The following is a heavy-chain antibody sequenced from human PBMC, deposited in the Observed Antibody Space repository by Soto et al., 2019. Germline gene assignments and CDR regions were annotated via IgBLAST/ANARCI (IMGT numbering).Heavy chain of an antibody. Sequence: QITLKESGPTLVKPTQTLTLTCTFSGLSLSTIGEGVGWIRQPPGKALEWLALVYWDDDKRYSPSLKSRLTIPKETSVNQVVLTMTDMGPVDTATYYCVQTRCGGDCLQSYSSHSYYGLDVWGQGTTVTVSS. D-gene: IGHD2-21*02. CDR3: VQTRCGGDCLQSYSSHSYYGLDV. V-gene: IGHV2-5*02. CDR2: VYWDDDK. CDR1: GLSLSTIGEG. J-gene: IGHJ6*02.